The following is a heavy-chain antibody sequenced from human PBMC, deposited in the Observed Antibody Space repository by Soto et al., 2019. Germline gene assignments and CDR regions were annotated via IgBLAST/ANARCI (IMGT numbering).Heavy chain of an antibody. D-gene: IGHD6-19*01. CDR3: VKDGSSGWPYYYGMDV. J-gene: IGHJ6*02. CDR2: ISYDGSNK. Sequence: QVQLVESGGGEVQPGGSLRLSCAASGFTFSSYGMHWVRQAPGKGLEWVAVISYDGSNKYYADSVKGRFTISRDNSKNTLYLQMSSLRAEDTAVYYCVKDGSSGWPYYYGMDVWGQGTTVTVSS. V-gene: IGHV3-30*18. CDR1: GFTFSSYG.